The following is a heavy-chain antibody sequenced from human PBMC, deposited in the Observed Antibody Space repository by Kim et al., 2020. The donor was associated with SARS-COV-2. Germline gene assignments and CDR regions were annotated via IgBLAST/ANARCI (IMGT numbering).Heavy chain of an antibody. V-gene: IGHV3-30*18. CDR2: ISYDGSNK. CDR3: AKDWMYYDFWSGYLQQQKYYYYYGMDV. Sequence: GGSLRLSCAASGFTFSSYGMHWVRQAPGKGLEWVAVISYDGSNKYYADSVKGRFTISRDNSKNTLYLQMNSLRAEDTAVYYCAKDWMYYDFWSGYLQQQKYYYYYGMDVWGQGTTVTVSS. D-gene: IGHD3-3*01. J-gene: IGHJ6*02. CDR1: GFTFSSYG.